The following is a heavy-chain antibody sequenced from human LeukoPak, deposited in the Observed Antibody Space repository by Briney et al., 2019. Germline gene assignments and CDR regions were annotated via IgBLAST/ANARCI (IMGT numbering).Heavy chain of an antibody. CDR2: IYYSGST. J-gene: IGHJ3*02. CDR3: ARGHDDILTGYSPGAFDI. CDR1: GGSISSYY. V-gene: IGHV4-59*12. Sequence: SETLSLTCTVSGGSISSYYWSWIRQPPGKGLEWIGYIYYSGSTNYNPSLKSRVTISVDTSKNQFSLKLSSVTAADAAVYYCARGHDDILTGYSPGAFDIWGQGTMVTVSS. D-gene: IGHD3-9*01.